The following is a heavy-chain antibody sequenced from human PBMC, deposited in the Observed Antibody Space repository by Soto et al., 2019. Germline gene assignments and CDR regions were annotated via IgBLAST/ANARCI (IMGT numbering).Heavy chain of an antibody. V-gene: IGHV3-7*05. Sequence: GGSLRLSCAASGFTFSSYWMSWVRQAPGKGLEWVANIKQDGSEKYYVDSVKGRFTISRDNAKNSLYLQMNSLRAEDTAVYYCANEGYYDSSGYYTNFDFWGQGTLVTVSS. D-gene: IGHD3-22*01. CDR1: GFTFSSYW. CDR2: IKQDGSEK. J-gene: IGHJ4*02. CDR3: ANEGYYDSSGYYTNFDF.